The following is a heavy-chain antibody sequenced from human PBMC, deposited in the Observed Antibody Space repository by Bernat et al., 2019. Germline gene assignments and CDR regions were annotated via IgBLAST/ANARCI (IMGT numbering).Heavy chain of an antibody. D-gene: IGHD6-19*01. J-gene: IGHJ4*02. V-gene: IGHV4-59*01. CDR2: IYYSGST. CDR1: GGSISSYY. CDR3: ARDSSGWSY. Sequence: QVQLQESGPGLVKPSETLSLTCTVSGGSISSYYWSWIRQPPGKGLEWIGYIYYSGSTNYNPSLKSRVTISVDTSKNQFSLKLSSVTAADTAVYYCARDSSGWSYWGQGTLFTVCS.